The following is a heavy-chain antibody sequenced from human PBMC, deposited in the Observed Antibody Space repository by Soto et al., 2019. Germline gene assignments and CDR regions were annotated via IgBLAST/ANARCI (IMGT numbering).Heavy chain of an antibody. CDR1: GYSFTSHY. J-gene: IGHJ6*02. Sequence: ASVKVSCKAIGYSFTSHYMHWVRQAPGQRLEWMGWINAGNGNTKYSQKFQGRVTITRDTSASTVYMELSSLRSEDTAVYYCGRDPSFTGMDVWGQGTTVTVSS. CDR3: GRDPSFTGMDV. V-gene: IGHV1-3*01. D-gene: IGHD2-15*01. CDR2: INAGNGNT.